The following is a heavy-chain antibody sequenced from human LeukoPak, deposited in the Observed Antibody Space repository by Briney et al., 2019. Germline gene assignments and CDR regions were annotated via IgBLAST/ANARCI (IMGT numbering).Heavy chain of an antibody. CDR1: GFTFDDYA. V-gene: IGHV3-9*01. J-gene: IGHJ4*02. D-gene: IGHD3-10*02. CDR2: ISWNSGSI. Sequence: GRSLRLSCAASGFTFDDYAMHWVRQAPGKGLEWVSGISWNSGSIGYADSVKGRFTISRDNSKNTLYLQMNSLRAEDTAVYYCAHLFHWGQGTLVTVSS. CDR3: AHLFH.